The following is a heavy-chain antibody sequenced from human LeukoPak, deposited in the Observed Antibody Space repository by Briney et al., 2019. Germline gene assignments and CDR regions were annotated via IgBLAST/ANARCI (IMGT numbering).Heavy chain of an antibody. J-gene: IGHJ4*02. CDR1: GGSIDGSPKY. CDR3: ARGWVVRWSDIDPFDY. V-gene: IGHV4-39*01. CDR2: VFYTGST. Sequence: WETLSLSCTVSGGSIDGSPKYWGWIRQPPGKGLEWIGYVFYTGSTSYNPSLESRVTISVDTSKNQFSLKLRAVTAADTAVYHCARGWVVRWSDIDPFDYWGQGTLVTVSS. D-gene: IGHD4-23*01.